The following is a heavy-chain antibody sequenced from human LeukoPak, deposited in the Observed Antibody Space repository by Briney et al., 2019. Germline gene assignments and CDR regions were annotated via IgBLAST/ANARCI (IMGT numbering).Heavy chain of an antibody. CDR3: SRDLTAVTSGDY. CDR2: INPNNGGT. J-gene: IGHJ4*02. D-gene: IGHD4-11*01. V-gene: IGHV1-2*02. CDR1: GYTFTGYY. Sequence: ASVKVSGKASGYTFTGYYIHWVRQAPGQGLEWVAWINPNNGGTAYAQNFQGRVTLTSDKSISTVYMELSGLRSDDTAVYFCSRDLTAVTSGDYWGQGTVVTVSS.